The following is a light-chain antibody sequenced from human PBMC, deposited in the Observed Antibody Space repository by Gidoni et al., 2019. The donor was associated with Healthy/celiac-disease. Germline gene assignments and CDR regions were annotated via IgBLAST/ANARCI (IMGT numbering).Light chain of an antibody. CDR1: QSVSSN. CDR3: QQRGF. Sequence: EIVMTQSPATLSVSPGERATLSCRASQSVSSNLAWYQQKPGQAPRLLIYGASTRATGIPARFSGSGSGTEFTLTISSLQSEDFAVYYCQQRGFFGGXTKVEIK. CDR2: GAS. J-gene: IGKJ4*01. V-gene: IGKV3-15*01.